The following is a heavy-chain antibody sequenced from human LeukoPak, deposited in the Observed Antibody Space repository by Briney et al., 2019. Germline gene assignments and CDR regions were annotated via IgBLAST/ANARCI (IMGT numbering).Heavy chain of an antibody. CDR3: ARDARSSSHYDF. CDR2: IYYSGST. Sequence: SETLSLTCTVSGVSISGYYWSWIRQPPGKGLEWIGYIYYSGSTNYNPSLKSRVTISADTSKNQFSLKLRSVTAADTAVYYCARDARSSSHYDFWGQGTLVTVSS. D-gene: IGHD6-6*01. J-gene: IGHJ4*02. CDR1: GVSISGYY. V-gene: IGHV4-59*01.